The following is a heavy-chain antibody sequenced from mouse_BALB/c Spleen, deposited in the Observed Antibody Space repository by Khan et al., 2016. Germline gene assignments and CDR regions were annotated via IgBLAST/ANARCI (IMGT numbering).Heavy chain of an antibody. CDR3: ARATADGYGNSYIDC. V-gene: IGHV2-6-7*01. Sequence: QVQLKESGPGLVAPSQSLSLTCTVSGFSLIGYGVNWVRQPPGKGLEWLGMIWAGGNTVYNSALKSRLRISKDNSKSQVFLKMNSLQTEDTATYYCARATADGYGNSYIDCWGQGTTLTVSS. D-gene: IGHD2-2*01. CDR2: IWAGGNT. J-gene: IGHJ2*01. CDR1: GFSLIGYG.